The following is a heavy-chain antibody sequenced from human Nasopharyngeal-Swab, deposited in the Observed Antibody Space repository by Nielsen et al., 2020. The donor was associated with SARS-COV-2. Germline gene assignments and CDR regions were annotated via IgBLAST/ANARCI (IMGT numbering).Heavy chain of an antibody. Sequence: WIRQPPGKGLKWVSSISTSSTNLYYADSVKGRFTISRDNARNSLYLQMNSLRVEDTAVYYCARGPAGSYGDFDYWGQGILVTVSS. CDR3: ARGPAGSYGDFDY. J-gene: IGHJ4*02. D-gene: IGHD4-17*01. CDR2: ISTSSTNL. V-gene: IGHV3-21*01.